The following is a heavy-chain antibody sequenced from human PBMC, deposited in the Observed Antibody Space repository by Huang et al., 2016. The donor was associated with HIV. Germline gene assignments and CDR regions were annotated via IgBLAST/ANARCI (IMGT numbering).Heavy chain of an antibody. V-gene: IGHV1-8*01. CDR1: GYTFTNYD. D-gene: IGHD3-10*01. Sequence: QVQLVQSGAEVKKPGASVKVSCKASGYTFTNYDINWVRQATGQGLEWMGWRNPNIGDTGFEQKFQGRVTMTRNTSISTAYMELSSLRSEDTAVYYCARGGLLWFGELSTWGQGTLVTVSS. J-gene: IGHJ5*02. CDR2: RNPNIGDT. CDR3: ARGGLLWFGELST.